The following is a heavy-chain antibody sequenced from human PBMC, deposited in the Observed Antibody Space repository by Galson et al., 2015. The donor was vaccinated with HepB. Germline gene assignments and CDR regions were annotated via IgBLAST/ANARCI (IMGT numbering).Heavy chain of an antibody. CDR1: GYTFTSYY. V-gene: IGHV1-46*01. Sequence: SVKVSCKASGYTFTSYYMHWVRQAPGQGLEWMGIINPSGGSTSYAQKFQGRVTMTRDTSTSTVYMELSSLRSEDTAVYYCARDLSSGYDSAGPTYYFDYWGQGTLVTVSS. D-gene: IGHD5-12*01. CDR3: ARDLSSGYDSAGPTYYFDY. CDR2: INPSGGST. J-gene: IGHJ4*02.